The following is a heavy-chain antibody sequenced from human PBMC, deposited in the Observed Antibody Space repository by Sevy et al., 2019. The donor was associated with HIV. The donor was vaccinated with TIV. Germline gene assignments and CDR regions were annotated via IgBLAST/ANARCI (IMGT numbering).Heavy chain of an antibody. CDR3: AIVGLARYFFDT. CDR2: IHSSGST. Sequence: SETLSLTCTVSGGSISSNYWSWIRQPPGKGLEWVGYIHSSGSTNYNPSLKSRVIISADTSKNKFSLKLSSVTAADTAVYYCAIVGLARYFFDTWGQGNLVTVSS. CDR1: GGSISSNY. J-gene: IGHJ4*02. V-gene: IGHV4-59*13.